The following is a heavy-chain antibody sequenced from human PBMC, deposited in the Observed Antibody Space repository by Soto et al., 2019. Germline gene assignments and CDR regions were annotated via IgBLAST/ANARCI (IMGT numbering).Heavy chain of an antibody. CDR2: IIPLYGTV. D-gene: IGHD3-10*01. Sequence: QAHLAQSGAEVKKPGSSVTVSCKASGGTFISYGISWVRQAPGQGLDWMGVIIPLYGTVNYAQKFRGRVSITADKSTSTAYMDLNSLRSDDTAVYYCARVRVIRGVIPSHFGLWGQGTQVTVSS. CDR3: ARVRVIRGVIPSHFGL. V-gene: IGHV1-69*06. CDR1: GGTFISYG. J-gene: IGHJ4*02.